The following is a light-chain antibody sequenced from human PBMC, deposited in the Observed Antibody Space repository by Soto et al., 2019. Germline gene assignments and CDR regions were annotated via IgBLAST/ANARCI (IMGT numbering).Light chain of an antibody. V-gene: IGLV2-14*01. Sequence: QSVLTQPASVSGSPGQSITISCTGISSDVGGSKYVSWYQQHPGKAPKLMIFEVSHRPSGISDRFSGSRSGNTASLTISGLQPEDEADYYCSTFTSSTTWVFGGGTKVTVL. CDR1: SSDVGGSKY. J-gene: IGLJ3*02. CDR3: STFTSSTTWV. CDR2: EVS.